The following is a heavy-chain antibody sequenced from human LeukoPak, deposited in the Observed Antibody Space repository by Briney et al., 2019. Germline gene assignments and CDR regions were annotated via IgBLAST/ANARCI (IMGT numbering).Heavy chain of an antibody. D-gene: IGHD3-10*01. CDR1: GGSISSYF. CDR2: IYYIGST. Sequence: SETLSLTCTVSGGSISSYFWTWIRQPPGKGLEWIGYIYYIGSTNYNPSLKSRVTVSVDTSKNQFSLKLKSVTAADTAVYYCARGGYYGSGNDFRFDPWGQGTLVTVSS. V-gene: IGHV4-59*01. CDR3: ARGGYYGSGNDFRFDP. J-gene: IGHJ5*02.